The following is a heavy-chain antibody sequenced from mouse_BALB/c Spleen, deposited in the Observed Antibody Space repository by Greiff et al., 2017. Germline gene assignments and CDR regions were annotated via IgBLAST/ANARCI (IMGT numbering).Heavy chain of an antibody. CDR3: ARAYYGNSVFDY. CDR1: GDSITSGY. D-gene: IGHD2-10*01. Sequence: EVQLVESGPSLVKPSQTLSLTCSVTGDSITSGYWNWIRKFPGNKLEYMGYISYSGSTYYNPSLKSRISITRDTSKNQYYLQLNSVTTEDTATYYCARAYYGNSVFDYWGQGTTLTVSS. CDR2: ISYSGST. V-gene: IGHV3-8*02. J-gene: IGHJ2*01.